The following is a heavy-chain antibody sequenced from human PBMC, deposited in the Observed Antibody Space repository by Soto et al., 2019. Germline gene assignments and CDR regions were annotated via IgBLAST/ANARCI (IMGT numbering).Heavy chain of an antibody. CDR1: GGSMISYY. CDR3: ASVDIIVVGNWYFDL. D-gene: IGHD3-22*01. Sequence: SETLSLTCTVSGGSMISYYWGWIRQPPGKGLEWIGSIYYSGSTYYNPSLKSRVTISVDTSKNQFSLKLSSVTAADTAVYYCASVDIIVVGNWYFDLWGRGTLVTVSS. V-gene: IGHV4-39*01. CDR2: IYYSGST. J-gene: IGHJ2*01.